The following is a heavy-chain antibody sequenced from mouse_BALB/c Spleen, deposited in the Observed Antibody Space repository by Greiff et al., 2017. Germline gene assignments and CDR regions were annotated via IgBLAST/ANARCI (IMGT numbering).Heavy chain of an antibody. CDR2: IYPGSGST. V-gene: IGHV1S22*01. D-gene: IGHD4-1*01. Sequence: LKQPGSELVRPGASVKLSCKASGYTFTSYWMHWVKQRPGQGLEWIGNIYPGSGSTNYDEKFKSKATLTVDTSSSTAYMQLSSLTSEDSAVYYCTRDWDVAYWGQGTLVTVSA. CDR1: GYTFTSYW. CDR3: TRDWDVAY. J-gene: IGHJ3*01.